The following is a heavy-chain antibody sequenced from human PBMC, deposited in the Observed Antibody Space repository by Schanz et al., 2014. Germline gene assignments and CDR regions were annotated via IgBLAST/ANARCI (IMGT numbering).Heavy chain of an antibody. CDR2: ISYDGRSK. J-gene: IGHJ6*02. CDR1: GFSFSTYA. V-gene: IGHV3-30*04. Sequence: QVQLVESGGGVVQPGRSLRLSCAASGFSFSTYAMHWVRQAPGKGLEWVAVISYDGRSKDYADSVKGRFTISRDNAKNTVYLQMTSLRVEDTAVYYCARQRSYFYAMDVWGQGTTVTVSS. CDR3: ARQRSYFYAMDV.